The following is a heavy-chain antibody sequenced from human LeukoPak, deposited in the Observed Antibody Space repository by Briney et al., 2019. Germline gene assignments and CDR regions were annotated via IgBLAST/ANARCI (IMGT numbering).Heavy chain of an antibody. CDR1: GGSFSGYY. Sequence: SETLSLTCAVYGGSFSGYYWSWIRQPPGKGLEWIGEINHSGSTNYNPSLKSRVTISVDTSKNQFSLKLSSVTAADTAVYYCARDLDHSSSWYGWVGSGYYYYYYMDVWGKGTTVTVSS. CDR3: ARDLDHSSSWYGWVGSGYYYYYYMDV. V-gene: IGHV4-34*01. J-gene: IGHJ6*03. D-gene: IGHD6-13*01. CDR2: INHSGST.